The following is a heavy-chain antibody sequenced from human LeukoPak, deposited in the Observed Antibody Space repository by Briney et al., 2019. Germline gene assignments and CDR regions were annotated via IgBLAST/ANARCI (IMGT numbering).Heavy chain of an antibody. D-gene: IGHD7-27*01. Sequence: ASVKVSCKASGYTFTNFGISWVRQAPGQGLEWMGWITPYNGNTNYAQKLQGRVTMTEDTSTDTAYMELSSLRSEDTAVYYCATSAPRGYWGGDYWGQGTLVTVSS. V-gene: IGHV1-18*01. CDR1: GYTFTNFG. J-gene: IGHJ4*02. CDR2: ITPYNGNT. CDR3: ATSAPRGYWGGDY.